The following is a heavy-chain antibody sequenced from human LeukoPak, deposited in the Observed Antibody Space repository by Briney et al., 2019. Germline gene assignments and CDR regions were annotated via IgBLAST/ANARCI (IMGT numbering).Heavy chain of an antibody. CDR1: GFTLSSYD. CDR2: ISRSGNSI. J-gene: IGHJ4*02. V-gene: IGHV3-48*03. Sequence: GGSLTLSCAASGFTLSSYDMNWVRLAPGKGLEWISYISRSGNSIYYADSVKGRFTISRDSAKNSLSLPMNSLRAEDKAVYYCARGPYSSNWYVDYWGQGTLVTVAS. CDR3: ARGPYSSNWYVDY. D-gene: IGHD6-13*01.